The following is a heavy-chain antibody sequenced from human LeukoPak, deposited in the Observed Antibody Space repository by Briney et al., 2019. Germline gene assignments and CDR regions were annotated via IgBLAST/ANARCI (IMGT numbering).Heavy chain of an antibody. CDR2: ISGSGGVT. CDR3: AKETAVTGSYHGMDV. CDR1: GFSFSTSV. V-gene: IGHV3-23*01. Sequence: GSRTLSCAASGFSFSTSVTSWVRQAPGKGLEWVSVISGSGGVTYYADSVKGRFTISRDNSQNTLYLQMNSLRAEDTAVYYCAKETAVTGSYHGMDVW. J-gene: IGHJ6*01. D-gene: IGHD6-19*01.